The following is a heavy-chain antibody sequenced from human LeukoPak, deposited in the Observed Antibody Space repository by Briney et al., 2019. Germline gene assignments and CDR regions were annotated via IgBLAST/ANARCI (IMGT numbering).Heavy chain of an antibody. CDR2: ITPIFGTA. CDR1: GGTFSSYA. J-gene: IGHJ4*02. V-gene: IGHV1-69*01. D-gene: IGHD5-18*01. CDR3: ARDRGYSYVLVY. Sequence: ASVKVSCKASGGTFSSYAISWVRQAPGQGLEWMGGITPIFGTANYAQKFQGRVTITADESTSTAYMELSSLRSEDTAVYYCARDRGYSYVLVYWGQGTLVTVSS.